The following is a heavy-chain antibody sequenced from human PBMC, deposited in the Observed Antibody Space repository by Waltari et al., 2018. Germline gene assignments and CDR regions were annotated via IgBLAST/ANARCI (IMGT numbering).Heavy chain of an antibody. CDR1: GDYISSNVNY. D-gene: IGHD3-10*01. CDR2: IYYTCSA. Sequence: QLKLQESGPGLVDPSETLSLTCTVSGDYISSNVNYWGWVHQPPGKELEWIGSIYYTCSASYNPSLKSRVIILVGAAKGQFDLMLGSVTGADTAIDFCSRHLFYRWATYSLKEYSYYMDDWGKGTTVTFSS. CDR3: SRHLFYRWATYSLKEYSYYMDD. J-gene: IGHJ6*03. V-gene: IGHV4-39*07.